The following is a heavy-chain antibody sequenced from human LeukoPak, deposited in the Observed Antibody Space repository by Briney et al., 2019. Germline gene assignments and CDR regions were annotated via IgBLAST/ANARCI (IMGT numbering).Heavy chain of an antibody. D-gene: IGHD1-14*01. V-gene: IGHV4-59*08. CDR3: ASNPNTGSAFDP. CDR2: IYYTGST. CDR1: GGSISSYY. Sequence: PSETLSLTCTVSGGSISSYYWNWIRQPPGKGLEWIGYIYYTGSTSYNPSLKSRVTISVDTSKNQFSLKLSSVTAADTAVYYCASNPNTGSAFDPWGQGTLVTVSS. J-gene: IGHJ5*02.